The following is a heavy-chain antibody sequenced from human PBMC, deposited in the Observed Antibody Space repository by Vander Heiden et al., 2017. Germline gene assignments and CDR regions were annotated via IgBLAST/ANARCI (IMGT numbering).Heavy chain of an antibody. J-gene: IGHJ6*02. D-gene: IGHD4-17*01. Sequence: EVQLLESGGGLVQPGGSLRLSCAASGFTFSSYAMSGVRQAPGKGLDWVSAISGSGGSTYYADSVKGRFTISRDNSKNTLYLQMNSLRAEDTAVYYCAKSPDYGDYISYYYYYGMDVWGQGTTVTVSS. V-gene: IGHV3-23*01. CDR2: ISGSGGST. CDR3: AKSPDYGDYISYYYYYGMDV. CDR1: GFTFSSYA.